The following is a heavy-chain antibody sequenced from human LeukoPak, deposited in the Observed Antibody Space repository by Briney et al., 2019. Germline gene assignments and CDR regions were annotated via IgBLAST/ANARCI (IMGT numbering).Heavy chain of an antibody. D-gene: IGHD3-3*01. V-gene: IGHV4-4*09. J-gene: IGHJ6*03. CDR1: GGSISSYY. CDR2: IYTSGST. CDR3: AAHPYDFWSGYSRWGGYYYYMDV. Sequence: PSETLSLTRTVSGGSISSYYWSWIRQPPGKGLEWIGYIYTSGSTNYNPSLKSRVTISVDTSKNQFSLKLSSVTAADTAVYYCAAHPYDFWSGYSRWGGYYYYMDVWGKGTTVTASS.